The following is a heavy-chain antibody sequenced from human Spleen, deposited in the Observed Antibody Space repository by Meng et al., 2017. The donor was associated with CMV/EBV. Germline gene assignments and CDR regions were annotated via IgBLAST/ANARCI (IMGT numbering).Heavy chain of an antibody. CDR3: ARKGRSSRNFYGMDV. CDR1: GYTFTGYY. V-gene: IGHV1-18*04. J-gene: IGHJ6*02. CDR2: ISAYNGNT. Sequence: ASVKVSCKAFGYTFTGYYIHWVRQAPGQGLEWMGWISAYNGNTNYAQKLQGRVTMTTDTSTSTAYMELRSLRSDDTAVYYCARKGRSSRNFYGMDVWGQGTTVTVSS. D-gene: IGHD2-2*01.